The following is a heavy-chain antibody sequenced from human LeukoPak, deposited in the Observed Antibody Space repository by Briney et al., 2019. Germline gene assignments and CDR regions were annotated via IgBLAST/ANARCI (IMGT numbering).Heavy chain of an antibody. J-gene: IGHJ3*02. CDR3: ATFLTMVRGVIVFAFDI. CDR2: ISTYNGNT. CDR1: GYTFNSHG. D-gene: IGHD3-10*01. Sequence: ASVKVSCKAPGYTFNSHGITWVRQAPGQGLEWMGWISTYNGNTNYAQKFQGRVTMTEDTSTDTAYMELSSLRSEDTAVYYCATFLTMVRGVIVFAFDIWGQGTMVTVSS. V-gene: IGHV1-18*01.